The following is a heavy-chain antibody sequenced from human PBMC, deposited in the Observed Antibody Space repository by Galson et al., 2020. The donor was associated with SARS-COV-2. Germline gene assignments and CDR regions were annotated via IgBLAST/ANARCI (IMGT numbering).Heavy chain of an antibody. CDR3: AKGGRLGDSDYMDV. J-gene: IGHJ6*03. V-gene: IGHV3-23*01. Sequence: GESLKISCAASGFTFSNNAMSWVRQAPGKGLEWVSAISGSGGSTYYADSVKGRFTISRDNSKNTLYLQMISLRAEDTAVYYCAKGGRLGDSDYMDVWCKGTAVTVSS. CDR2: ISGSGGST. D-gene: IGHD2-21*02. CDR1: GFTFSNNA.